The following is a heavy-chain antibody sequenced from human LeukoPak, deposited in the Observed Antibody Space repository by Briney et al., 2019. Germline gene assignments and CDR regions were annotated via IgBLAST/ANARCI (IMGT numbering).Heavy chain of an antibody. CDR3: ARGTPYYYDSSDGAFDI. CDR2: MNPNSGNT. CDR1: GYTFTGYY. J-gene: IGHJ3*02. V-gene: IGHV1-8*03. D-gene: IGHD3-22*01. Sequence: ASVKVSCKASGYTFTGYYMHWVRQAPGQGLEWMGWMNPNSGNTGYAQKFQGRVTITRNTSISTAYMELSSLRSEDTAVYYCARGTPYYYDSSDGAFDIWGQGTMVTVSS.